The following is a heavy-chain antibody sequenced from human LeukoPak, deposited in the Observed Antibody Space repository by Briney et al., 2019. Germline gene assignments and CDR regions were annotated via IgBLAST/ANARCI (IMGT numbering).Heavy chain of an antibody. D-gene: IGHD3-22*01. CDR1: GFTFSGSA. CDR3: TRYYYDGSGYFYLFDY. V-gene: IGHV3-73*01. Sequence: GGSLKLSCAASGFTFSGSAMHWVRQASGKGLEWVGRIRSKTNSYATAYAASVKGRFTISRDDSKNTAYLQMNSLKTEDTAVYYCTRYYYDGSGYFYLFDYWGQGTLVTVSS. J-gene: IGHJ4*02. CDR2: IRSKTNSYAT.